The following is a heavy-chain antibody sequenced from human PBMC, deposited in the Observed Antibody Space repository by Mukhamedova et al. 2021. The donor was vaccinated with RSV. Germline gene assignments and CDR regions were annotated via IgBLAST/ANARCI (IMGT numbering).Heavy chain of an antibody. CDR2: INPNNGNA. D-gene: IGHD3-22*01. J-gene: IGHJ5*02. CDR3: ARVDYYDSRGNWLDP. V-gene: IGHV1-8*01. Sequence: VRQATGQGLEWMGWINPNNGNAGYAPKFQGRVTMTRNTSASTVYMEMSSLRSEDTAIYYCARVDYYDSRGNWLDPWGQGTLVTVS.